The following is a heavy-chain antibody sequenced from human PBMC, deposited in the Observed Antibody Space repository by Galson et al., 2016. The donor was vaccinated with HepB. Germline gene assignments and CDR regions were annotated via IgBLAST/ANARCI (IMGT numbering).Heavy chain of an antibody. CDR3: ARAVVGATSWFGP. V-gene: IGHV4-34*01. CDR2: INQSEVP. CDR1: GGSFGGYY. J-gene: IGHJ5*02. Sequence: TLSLTCAVYGGSFGGYYWSWIRQPPGKGLEWIGEINQSEVPKYNPSLKSRVTISLDRSKNSFSLRLTSVTAADTATYYCARAVVGATSWFGPWGQGTLVTVSS. D-gene: IGHD1-26*01.